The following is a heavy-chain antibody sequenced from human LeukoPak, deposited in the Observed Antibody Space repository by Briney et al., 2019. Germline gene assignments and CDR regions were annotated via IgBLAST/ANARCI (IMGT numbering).Heavy chain of an antibody. D-gene: IGHD2-15*01. CDR1: GFTFDDYG. CDR3: ARGWQLGYCSGGSCRFDP. V-gene: IGHV3-20*04. J-gene: IGHJ5*02. Sequence: GGSLRLSCAASGFTFDDYGMSWVRQGPGKGLEWVSGINWNGGSTGYADSVKGRFTISRDNAKNSLYLQMNSLRAEDTALYYCARGWQLGYCSGGSCRFDPWGQGTLVTVSS. CDR2: INWNGGST.